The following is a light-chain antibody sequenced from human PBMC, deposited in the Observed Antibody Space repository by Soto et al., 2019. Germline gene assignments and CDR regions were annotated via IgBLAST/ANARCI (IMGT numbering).Light chain of an antibody. CDR1: QSVRGNY. J-gene: IGKJ2*01. CDR2: EAS. CDR3: QQYASSPLT. V-gene: IGKV3-20*01. Sequence: ELVLTQSPGTLSLSPGERVALSCRASQSVRGNYLAWYQQKPGQAPRLVIYEASRRAPGIPDRFSGSGSGTDFILTINKLEPEDLALYFCQQYASSPLTFGQGTKLEMK.